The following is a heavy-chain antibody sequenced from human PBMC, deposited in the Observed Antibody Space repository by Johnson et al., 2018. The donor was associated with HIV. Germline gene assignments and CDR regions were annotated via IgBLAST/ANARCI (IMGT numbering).Heavy chain of an antibody. D-gene: IGHD3-3*01. CDR3: ARVASGAFDI. V-gene: IGHV3-30*02. Sequence: QVQLVESGGGVVQPGGSLRLSCEASGFTLSSYGTHWVRQAPGKGREWVGVIGYEGNKKYCADSVKGRFTISRDNSKNTLYLQMNGLRGEDTAAYYCARVASGAFDIWGQGTMVTVSS. J-gene: IGHJ3*02. CDR1: GFTLSSYG. CDR2: IGYEGNKK.